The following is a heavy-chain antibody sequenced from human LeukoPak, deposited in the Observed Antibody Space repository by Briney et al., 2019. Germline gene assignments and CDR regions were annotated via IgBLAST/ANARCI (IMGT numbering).Heavy chain of an antibody. CDR2: TYYRSKWYY. Sequence: SQTLSLACAISGDNVSSKNTAWNWLRQSPSRGLEWLGSTYYRSKWYYDYAVSVKSRITISPDTSKNQFSLHLNSVTPEDTAVYYCASGSYYLGFNSWGQGTLVTVSS. CDR1: GDNVSSKNTA. D-gene: IGHD3-22*01. CDR3: ASGSYYLGFNS. J-gene: IGHJ5*02. V-gene: IGHV6-1*01.